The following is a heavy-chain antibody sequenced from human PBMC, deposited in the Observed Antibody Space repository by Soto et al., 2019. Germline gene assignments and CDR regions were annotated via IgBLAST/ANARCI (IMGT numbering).Heavy chain of an antibody. D-gene: IGHD2-8*02. V-gene: IGHV3-48*03. CDR2: ISSSSSSI. Sequence: EVQLVQSGGGLVQPGGSLRLSCVASGFSFSNFELNWVRQAPGKGLEWISYISSSSSSIYYADFVEGRFTVSRDNAKSSLYLQMNSLRVEDTGTYYCARAPYCTAGSCYSDSWGQGNLVTVSS. J-gene: IGHJ4*02. CDR1: GFSFSNFE. CDR3: ARAPYCTAGSCYSDS.